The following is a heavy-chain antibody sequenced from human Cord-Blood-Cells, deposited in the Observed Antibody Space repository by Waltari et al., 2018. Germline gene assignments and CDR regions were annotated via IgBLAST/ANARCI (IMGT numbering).Heavy chain of an antibody. CDR2: LWYDGSNK. Sequence: QVQLVESGGGVVQPGRSLRLSCAASGFTFSSYGMHWVRQAPGKGLEWVAVLWYDGSNKYYAESVKGRLTISRDNSKNTLYLQMNSLRAEDTAVYYCARDPSFGYSYGYCSDYWGQGTLVTVSS. V-gene: IGHV3-33*01. D-gene: IGHD5-18*01. J-gene: IGHJ4*02. CDR1: GFTFSSYG. CDR3: ARDPSFGYSYGYCSDY.